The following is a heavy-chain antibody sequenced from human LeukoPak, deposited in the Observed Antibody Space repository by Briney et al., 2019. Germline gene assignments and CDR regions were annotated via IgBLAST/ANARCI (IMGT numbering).Heavy chain of an antibody. CDR3: TRDEDGVPRV. D-gene: IGHD4-17*01. Sequence: PSETLSLTCTVSGGSVSSSNYYWSWIRQPAGKGLEWIGRIYSSGSTNYNPSLKSRITMSVDMSKNQFSLKLSSVTAADTAVYYCTRDEDGVPRVWGQGTLVTVSS. J-gene: IGHJ4*02. CDR1: GGSVSSSNYY. V-gene: IGHV4-61*02. CDR2: IYSSGST.